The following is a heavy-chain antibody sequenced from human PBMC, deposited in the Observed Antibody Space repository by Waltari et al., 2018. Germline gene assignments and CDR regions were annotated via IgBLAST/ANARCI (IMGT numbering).Heavy chain of an antibody. CDR2: IIPILGTA. V-gene: IGHV1-69*14. CDR3: ARQWDSSGWFPGY. CDR1: GATFSSYA. D-gene: IGHD6-19*01. J-gene: IGHJ4*02. Sequence: VQLVQSGAEVKKPGSSVKVSCKASGATFSSYATSWVPRAPGQGLAWMGGIIPILGTANYAQKFQGRVTITADKSTSTAYMELSSLRSEDTAVYYCARQWDSSGWFPGYWGQGTLVTVSS.